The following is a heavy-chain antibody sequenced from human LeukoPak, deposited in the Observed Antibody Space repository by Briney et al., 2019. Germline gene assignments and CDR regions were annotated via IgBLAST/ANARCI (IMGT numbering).Heavy chain of an antibody. CDR1: GGSISSGGYS. D-gene: IGHD3-22*01. Sequence: SETLSLTCAVSGGSISSGGYSWSWIRQPPGKGLEWIGYIYHSGSTYYNPSLKSRVTISVDRSKNQFSLKLSSVTAADTAVYYCARGFADYYDSSGYYHKTYYFDYWGQGTLVTVSS. V-gene: IGHV4-30-2*01. J-gene: IGHJ4*02. CDR3: ARGFADYYDSSGYYHKTYYFDY. CDR2: IYHSGST.